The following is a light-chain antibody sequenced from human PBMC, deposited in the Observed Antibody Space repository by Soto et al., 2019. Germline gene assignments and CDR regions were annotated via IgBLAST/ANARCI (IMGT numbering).Light chain of an antibody. CDR3: SSYTSASTLLYL. Sequence: QSALTQPASGSGSPGQSITISCTGTSSDVGGYNYVSWYQQHPGIAPKLLIYGVTNRPSGVSTRFSGSKSGNTASLTISGLQAEDEADYHCSSYTSASTLLYLFGTGTKLTLL. CDR2: GVT. V-gene: IGLV2-14*01. J-gene: IGLJ1*01. CDR1: SSDVGGYNY.